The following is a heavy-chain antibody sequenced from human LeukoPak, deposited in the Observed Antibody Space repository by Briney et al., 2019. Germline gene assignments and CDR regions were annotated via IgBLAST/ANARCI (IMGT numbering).Heavy chain of an antibody. Sequence: GRSLRLSCAASGFTFSSYAMHWVRQAPGKGLEWVAVISYDGSNKYYADSVKGRFTISRDNSKNTLYLQMNSLRAEDTAVYYCARGEYQLLYSPFDYWGQGTLVTVSS. CDR1: GFTFSSYA. J-gene: IGHJ4*02. D-gene: IGHD2-2*02. V-gene: IGHV3-30*04. CDR3: ARGEYQLLYSPFDY. CDR2: ISYDGSNK.